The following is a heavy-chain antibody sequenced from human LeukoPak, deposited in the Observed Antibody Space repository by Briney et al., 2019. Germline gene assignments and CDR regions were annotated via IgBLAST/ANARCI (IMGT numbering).Heavy chain of an antibody. CDR2: IYTSGST. CDR1: GGSISSSSYY. D-gene: IGHD1-26*01. J-gene: IGHJ4*02. Sequence: PSETLSLTCTVSGGSISSSSYYWGWIRQPPGKGLEWIGRIYTSGSTSYNASLKSRVSMSVDTSKNQFSLKLSSVTAADTAVFYCARENSGSYREFDYWGQGTLVTVSS. CDR3: ARENSGSYREFDY. V-gene: IGHV4-39*07.